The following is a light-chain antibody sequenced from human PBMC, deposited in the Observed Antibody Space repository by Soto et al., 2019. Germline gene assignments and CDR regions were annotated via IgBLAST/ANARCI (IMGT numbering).Light chain of an antibody. V-gene: IGKV1-5*01. Sequence: DIQMTQSPSTLSASVGGRVTITCRASQSVGTWVAWYQQKPGKAPKLLIYGASNLERGVPSRFSGSGSGTEFTLTITTLQPDDFATYFCQQYNRNTWSFGAGTKVDI. CDR1: QSVGTW. J-gene: IGKJ4*01. CDR3: QQYNRNTWS. CDR2: GAS.